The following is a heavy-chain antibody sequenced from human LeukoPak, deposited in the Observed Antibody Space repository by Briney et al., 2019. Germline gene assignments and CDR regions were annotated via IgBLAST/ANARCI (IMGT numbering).Heavy chain of an antibody. Sequence: GASVKVSCKASGYTFTGYYMHWVRQAPGQGLEWVAWINPDSGVTNYAQNFQGRVTVTRDTSISTAYMELTRLRSDDAAVYYCARVIAGTPSFAYWGQGTLVTVSS. CDR3: ARVIAGTPSFAY. V-gene: IGHV1-2*02. D-gene: IGHD1-1*01. J-gene: IGHJ4*02. CDR1: GYTFTGYY. CDR2: INPDSGVT.